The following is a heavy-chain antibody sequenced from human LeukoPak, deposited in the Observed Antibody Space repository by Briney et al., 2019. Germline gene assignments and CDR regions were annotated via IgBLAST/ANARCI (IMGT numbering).Heavy chain of an antibody. Sequence: GGSLRLSCAVSGFTFSTYSMNWVRQAPGKGLEWVSSISSSSSYIYYADSVKGRFTISRDNAKNSLYLQMNSLRAEDTAVYYCARDLGRFGESHFDYWGQGTLVTVSS. CDR3: ARDLGRFGESHFDY. CDR1: GFTFSTYS. D-gene: IGHD3-10*01. J-gene: IGHJ4*02. CDR2: ISSSSSYI. V-gene: IGHV3-21*01.